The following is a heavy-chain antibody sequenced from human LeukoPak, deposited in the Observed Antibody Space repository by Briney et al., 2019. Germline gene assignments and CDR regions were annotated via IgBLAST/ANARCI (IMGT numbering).Heavy chain of an antibody. CDR1: GGSISSSDW. J-gene: IGHJ4*02. V-gene: IGHV3-66*01. D-gene: IGHD3-22*01. CDR2: IYSGGST. Sequence: GTLSLTCAVSGGSISSSDWWSWVRQPPGKGLEWVSVIYSGGSTYNADSVKGRFTISRDSSKNTLYLQMNNLRGDDTAVYYCTKSRIKYNSGLEWGQGTLVTVSS. CDR3: TKSRIKYNSGLE.